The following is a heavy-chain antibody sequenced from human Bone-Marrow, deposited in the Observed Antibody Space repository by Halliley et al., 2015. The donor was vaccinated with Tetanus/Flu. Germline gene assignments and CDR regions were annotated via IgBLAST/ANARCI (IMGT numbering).Heavy chain of an antibody. CDR2: MYYSGRT. Sequence: TLSLTCTISGGSISGYYWSWIRQSPDKGLEWIGHMYYSGRTNYNPSLKGRVTISADTSMNQFSLKLTSVTAADTAMYYCTRGGGWLTDTWGQGTLVTVSS. CDR3: TRGGGWLTDT. CDR1: GGSISGYY. J-gene: IGHJ5*02. V-gene: IGHV4-59*01. D-gene: IGHD2-15*01.